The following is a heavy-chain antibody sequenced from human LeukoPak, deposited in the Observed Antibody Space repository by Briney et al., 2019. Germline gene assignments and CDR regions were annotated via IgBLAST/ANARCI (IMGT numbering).Heavy chain of an antibody. CDR1: GGTFSSYA. CDR3: ARTRYYYDSSGYYLHDAFDI. Sequence: GASVTVSCKASGGTFSSYAISWVRQAPGQGLEWMGRIIPILGIANYAQKFQGRVTITADKSTSTAYMELSSLRSEDTAVYYCARTRYYYDSSGYYLHDAFDIWGQGTMVTVSS. CDR2: IIPILGIA. D-gene: IGHD3-22*01. V-gene: IGHV1-69*04. J-gene: IGHJ3*02.